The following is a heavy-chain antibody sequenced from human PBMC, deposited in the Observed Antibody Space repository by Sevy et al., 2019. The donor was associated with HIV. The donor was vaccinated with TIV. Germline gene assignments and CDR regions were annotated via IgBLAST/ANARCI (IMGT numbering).Heavy chain of an antibody. CDR1: GFTFTHAW. CDR3: TTSRRAPRVWRDFDPRFYFFYYGMDV. Sequence: GGSLRLSCAASGFTFTHAWMNWVRQAPGKGLEWVGRIQSKIDGGTTDFAARVKGRFTISRNDSKNTVFLQMNSLKTADAAVYYCTTSRRAPRVWRDFDPRFYFFYYGMDVWGQGTTVTVSS. D-gene: IGHD3-9*01. J-gene: IGHJ6*02. CDR2: IQSKIDGGTT. V-gene: IGHV3-15*01.